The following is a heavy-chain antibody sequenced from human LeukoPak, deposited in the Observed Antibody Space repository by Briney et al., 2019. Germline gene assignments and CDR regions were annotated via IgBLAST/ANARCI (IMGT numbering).Heavy chain of an antibody. Sequence: GGSLRLSCAASGFTFTNAWMSWVRQAPGKGLEWVGRLKNEPDGGTTDYAAPVKGRFTISRDDSKNTLYLQMNSLKTEDTAVYYCATDRYCSSTSCHLTFDFWGQGTLVTVSS. CDR1: GFTFTNAW. J-gene: IGHJ4*02. V-gene: IGHV3-15*01. CDR2: LKNEPDGGTT. D-gene: IGHD2-2*01. CDR3: ATDRYCSSTSCHLTFDF.